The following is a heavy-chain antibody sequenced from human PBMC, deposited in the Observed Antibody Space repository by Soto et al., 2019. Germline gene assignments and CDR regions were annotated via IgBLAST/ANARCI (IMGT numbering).Heavy chain of an antibody. CDR2: ISYDGSNK. Sequence: QVQLVESGGGVVQPGRSLRLSCAASGFTFSSYAMHWVRQAPGKGLEWVAVISYDGSNKYYAASVKGRFTISRDNSKNTLYLQMNSRRAEDTAVYYCAMDLPGRKGGGYWGQGTLVTVSS. CDR3: AMDLPGRKGGGY. CDR1: GFTFSSYA. J-gene: IGHJ4*02. V-gene: IGHV3-30-3*01. D-gene: IGHD1-1*01.